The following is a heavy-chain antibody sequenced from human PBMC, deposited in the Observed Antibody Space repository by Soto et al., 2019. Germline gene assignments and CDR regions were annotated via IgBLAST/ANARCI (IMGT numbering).Heavy chain of an antibody. D-gene: IGHD2-15*01. CDR1: GFTVSSNY. V-gene: IGHV3-53*01. J-gene: IGHJ5*02. CDR3: ARELPPDL. Sequence: PGGSRRRSWAASGFTVSSNYMTWVRQAPGKGLEWASILWSAGLTYYADSVKGRFTISRDNSKNTLYLQMNSLRAEDSAVYYCARELPPDLWGQGTLVTVSS. CDR2: LWSAGLT.